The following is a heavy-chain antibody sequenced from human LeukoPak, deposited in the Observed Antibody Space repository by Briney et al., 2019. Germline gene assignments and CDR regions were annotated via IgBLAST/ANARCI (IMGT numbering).Heavy chain of an antibody. D-gene: IGHD6-19*01. Sequence: ASVKVSCKASGYTFTSYYMHWVRQAPGQGLEWMGIINPSGGSTSYAQKFQGRVTMTRDTSTSTVYMELSSLRSEDTAVYYCARARSIAVAARRWFDPWGQGTLVTVSS. CDR3: ARARSIAVAARRWFDP. CDR2: INPSGGST. J-gene: IGHJ5*02. V-gene: IGHV1-46*03. CDR1: GYTFTSYY.